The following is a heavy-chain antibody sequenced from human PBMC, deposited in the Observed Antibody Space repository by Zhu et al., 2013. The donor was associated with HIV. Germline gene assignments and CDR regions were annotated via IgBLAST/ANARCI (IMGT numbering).Heavy chain of an antibody. Sequence: QVQLVQSGAELKRPGASVKVSCKTFGYTFSDYFLHWVRQAPGQGLEWMGWINPITGGTLYGQNFRGRVALSRDMSTSTVSLQLFNLTSDDTALYYCARDVQDGPLDLWGQGSLVTVSS. CDR1: GYTFSDYF. CDR2: INPITGGT. J-gene: IGHJ5*02. V-gene: IGHV1-2*02. CDR3: ARDVQDGPLDL. D-gene: IGHD6-6*01.